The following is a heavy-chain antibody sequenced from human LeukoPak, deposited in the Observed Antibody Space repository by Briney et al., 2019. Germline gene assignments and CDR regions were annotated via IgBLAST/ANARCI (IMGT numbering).Heavy chain of an antibody. CDR3: ARRSDYYDILNL. J-gene: IGHJ3*01. CDR1: GGXISNYY. D-gene: IGHD3-22*01. V-gene: IGHV4-59*01. CDR2: IYYTGST. Sequence: SETLSLTCTVSGGXISNYYCTWIRQPPGKGLEWIGYIYYTGSTNYNPSLKSRVTISVDTSKNQFSLKLSSVTAADTAVYYCARRSDYYDILNLWGQGTMVTVSS.